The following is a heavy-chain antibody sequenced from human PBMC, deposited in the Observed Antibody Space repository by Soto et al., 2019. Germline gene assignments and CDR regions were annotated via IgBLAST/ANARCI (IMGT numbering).Heavy chain of an antibody. CDR1: GGSFSGYY. V-gene: IGHV4-34*01. Sequence: SETLSLTCAVYGGSFSGYYWSWIRQPPGKGLEWIGEINHSGSTNYNPSLKSRVTISVDTSKNQFSLKLSSVTAADTAVYYCARGLLGIAAAPVHFDYWGQGTLVTVSS. D-gene: IGHD6-13*01. CDR2: INHSGST. CDR3: ARGLLGIAAAPVHFDY. J-gene: IGHJ4*02.